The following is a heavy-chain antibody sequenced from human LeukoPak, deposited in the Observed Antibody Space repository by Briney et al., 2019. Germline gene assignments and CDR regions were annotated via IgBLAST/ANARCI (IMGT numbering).Heavy chain of an antibody. CDR1: GFTVSSNY. CDR2: ISWNSGSI. V-gene: IGHV3-9*03. Sequence: PGGSLRLSCAASGFTVSSNYMSWVRQAPGKGLEWVSGISWNSGSIGYADSVKGRFTISRDNAKNSLYLQMNSLRAEDMALYYCTIAAPPGQDAFDIWGQGTMVTVSS. D-gene: IGHD6-6*01. J-gene: IGHJ3*02. CDR3: TIAAPPGQDAFDI.